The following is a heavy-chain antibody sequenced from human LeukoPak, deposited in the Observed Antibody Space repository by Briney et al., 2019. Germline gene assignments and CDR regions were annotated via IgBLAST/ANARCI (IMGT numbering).Heavy chain of an antibody. CDR1: GFTFSSYG. J-gene: IGHJ4*02. Sequence: GRSLRLSCAASGFTFSSYGMHWVRQAPGKGLEWVAVIRYDGSNKYYADSVKGRFTISRDNSKNTLYLQMNSLRAEDTAVYYCATLGQGSDYWGQGTLVTVSS. V-gene: IGHV3-33*01. CDR2: IRYDGSNK. CDR3: ATLGQGSDY.